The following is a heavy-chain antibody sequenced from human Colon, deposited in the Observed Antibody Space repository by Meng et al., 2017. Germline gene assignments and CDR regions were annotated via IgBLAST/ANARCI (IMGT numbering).Heavy chain of an antibody. CDR3: AKEEGRLAGYFDY. V-gene: IGHV3-23*01. D-gene: IGHD6-19*01. Sequence: GGSLRLSCAVSGFTFTGYGMSWVRQAPGKGLEWVSAISERGDYKYYTDSVKGRFAVSRDNSKNTLYLQMNGLRAEDTAVYYCAKEEGRLAGYFDYWGQGTLVTVSS. J-gene: IGHJ4*02. CDR2: ISERGDYK. CDR1: GFTFTGYG.